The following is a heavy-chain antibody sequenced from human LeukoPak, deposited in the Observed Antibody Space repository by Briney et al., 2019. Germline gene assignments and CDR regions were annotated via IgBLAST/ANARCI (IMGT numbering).Heavy chain of an antibody. CDR3: ARVGVAYCGGDCYLGY. CDR1: GFTFSSYA. CDR2: ISYDGSNK. D-gene: IGHD2-21*02. J-gene: IGHJ4*02. V-gene: IGHV3-30-3*01. Sequence: WGSLRLSCAASGFTFSSYAMHWVRKAPAKGLELVAVISYDGSNKYYADSANGRLTISRDSSKNTLYLQMNSLRAEDTAVCYCARVGVAYCGGDCYLGYWGQGTLGTVSS.